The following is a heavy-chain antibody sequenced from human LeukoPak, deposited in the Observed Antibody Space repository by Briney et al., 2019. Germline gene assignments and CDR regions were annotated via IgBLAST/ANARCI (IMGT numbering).Heavy chain of an antibody. J-gene: IGHJ6*03. D-gene: IGHD3-10*01. CDR2: IYTSGSP. CDR1: GGSISIYY. V-gene: IGHV4-4*07. CDR3: ARDSAITMVRGTLGDYYYYMDV. Sequence: SETLSLTCTVSGGSISIYYWSWIRQPAGKGLEWIGRIYTSGSPNYNPSLKSRVTMSVDTSKNQFSLKLSSVTAADTAVYYCARDSAITMVRGTLGDYYYYMDVWGKGTTVTVSS.